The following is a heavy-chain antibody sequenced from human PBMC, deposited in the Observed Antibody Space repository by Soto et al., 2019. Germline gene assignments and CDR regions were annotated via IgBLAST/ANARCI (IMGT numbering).Heavy chain of an antibody. CDR2: LSGSGGSR. CDR1: GFTFISYA. V-gene: IGHV3-23*01. Sequence: EVQLLESGGGLVQPGGSLRLSCAASGFTFISYAMSWVRQAPGTGLEWVSALSGSGGSRYYAVSVQCRCTIYRDNSKNAPYLQMHSLRAEDTAVYYCPKDPSRSIATRQGEDWCYPWCHGTLLTASS. D-gene: IGHD6-6*01. CDR3: PKDPSRSIATRQGEDWCYP. J-gene: IGHJ5*02.